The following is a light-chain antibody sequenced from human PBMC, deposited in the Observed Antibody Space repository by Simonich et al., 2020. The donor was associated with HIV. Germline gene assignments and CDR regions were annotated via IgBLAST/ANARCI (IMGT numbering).Light chain of an antibody. CDR1: ALTKKY. V-gene: IGLV3-10*01. CDR2: EDS. J-gene: IGLJ2*01. Sequence: SYEVTQPPSVSVSPGQTARITCSGDALTKKYAYWYQQKSGLAPILVIYEDSKRPSGIPERFSGSSSGTMATLTISGAHVEDEADYYCYSTYSSANHLVFGGGTKLTVL. CDR3: YSTYSSANHLV.